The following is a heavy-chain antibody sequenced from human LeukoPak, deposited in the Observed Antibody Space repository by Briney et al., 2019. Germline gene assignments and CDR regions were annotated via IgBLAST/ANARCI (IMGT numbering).Heavy chain of an antibody. V-gene: IGHV3-74*01. Sequence: GGSLRLSCAASGFTFSSYWMHWVRQAPGKGRVWVSRINSDGSSTSYADSVKGRFTISRDNDKNTLYLQMNSLRAEDTAVYYCARGGHDHLTGYYYYGMDVWGQGTTVTVSS. D-gene: IGHD2-8*02. CDR3: ARGGHDHLTGYYYYGMDV. J-gene: IGHJ6*02. CDR2: INSDGSST. CDR1: GFTFSSYW.